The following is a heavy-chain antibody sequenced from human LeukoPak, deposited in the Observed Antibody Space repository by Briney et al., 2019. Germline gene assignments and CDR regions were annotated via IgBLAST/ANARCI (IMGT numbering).Heavy chain of an antibody. CDR2: IWYDGSNK. CDR3: AKDGVLSKLSD. Sequence: PGRSLRLSCAASGFTFSSYGMHWVRQAPGKGLEWVAVIWYDGSNKYYADSVKGRFTISRDNSKNTLYLQMNSLRAEDTAVYYCAKDGVLSKLSDWGQGTLVTVSS. D-gene: IGHD2/OR15-2a*01. CDR1: GFTFSSYG. J-gene: IGHJ4*02. V-gene: IGHV3-33*06.